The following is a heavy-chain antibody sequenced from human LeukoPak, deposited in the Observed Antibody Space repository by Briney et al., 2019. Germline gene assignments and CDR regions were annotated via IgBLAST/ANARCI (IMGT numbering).Heavy chain of an antibody. J-gene: IGHJ4*02. CDR1: GFSFSAYG. CDR2: VSSTGHI. Sequence: GGSLRLSCAASGFSFSAYGVHWVRQAPGKGLEWVSSVSSTGHIYYADSVKGRFTVSRDNAKNSLSLEMDSLRAEDTAVYYCARGNYFDFWGQGSPVTVSS. V-gene: IGHV3-21*03. CDR3: ARGNYFDF.